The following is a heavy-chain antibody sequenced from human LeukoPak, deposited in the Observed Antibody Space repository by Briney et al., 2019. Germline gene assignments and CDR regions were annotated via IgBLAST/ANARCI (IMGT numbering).Heavy chain of an antibody. V-gene: IGHV1-2*02. Sequence: ASVKVSCKASGYTFTSYGISWVRQAPGQGLEWMGWINPNSGGTNYAQKFQGRVTMTRDTSISTAYMELSRLRSDDTAVYYCARDSWYSSGWYPYWGQGTLVTVSS. CDR2: INPNSGGT. D-gene: IGHD6-19*01. CDR1: GYTFTSYG. J-gene: IGHJ4*02. CDR3: ARDSWYSSGWYPY.